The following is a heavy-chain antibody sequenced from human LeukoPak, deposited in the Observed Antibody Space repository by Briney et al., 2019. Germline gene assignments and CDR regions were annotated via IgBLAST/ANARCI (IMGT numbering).Heavy chain of an antibody. CDR3: AKDKLSPPYYFDY. Sequence: GGSLRLSCAASGFTFSSYGMYWVRQAPGKGLEWVAFIRYDGSNKYYADSVKGRFTISRDNSKNTLYLQMNSLRAEDTAVYYCAKDKLSPPYYFDYWGQGTLVTVSS. CDR2: IRYDGSNK. J-gene: IGHJ4*02. D-gene: IGHD1-1*01. CDR1: GFTFSSYG. V-gene: IGHV3-30*02.